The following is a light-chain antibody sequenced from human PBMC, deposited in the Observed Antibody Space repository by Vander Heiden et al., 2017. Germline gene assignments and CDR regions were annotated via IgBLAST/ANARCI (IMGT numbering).Light chain of an antibody. V-gene: IGKV3-20*01. CDR2: GAS. CDR1: QSVSSSY. Sequence: EIVLTPSPGPLSLSPGERATLSCRASQSVSSSYLAWYQQKPGQAPRLLIYGASSRATGIPYRFSGSGSGTDFTLTISRLEPEDFAVYYCQHYGSSPFTFGPGTKVDIK. CDR3: QHYGSSPFT. J-gene: IGKJ3*01.